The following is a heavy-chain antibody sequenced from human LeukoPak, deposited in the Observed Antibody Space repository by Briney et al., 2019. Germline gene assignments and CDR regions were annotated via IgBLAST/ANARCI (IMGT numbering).Heavy chain of an antibody. V-gene: IGHV1-46*01. CDR3: ARDITMVRGVIPYYYMDV. CDR2: INLSGGST. D-gene: IGHD3-10*01. CDR1: GYTFTSYY. J-gene: IGHJ6*03. Sequence: ASVKVSCKASGYTFTSYYMHWVRQAPGQGLEWMGIINLSGGSTSYAQKFQGRVTMTRDMSTSTVYMELSSLRSEDTAVYYCARDITMVRGVIPYYYMDVWGKGTTVTVSS.